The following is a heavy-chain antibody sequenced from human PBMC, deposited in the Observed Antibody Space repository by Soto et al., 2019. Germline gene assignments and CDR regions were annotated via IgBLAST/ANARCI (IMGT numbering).Heavy chain of an antibody. V-gene: IGHV1-69*13. CDR1: GGTFSSYA. CDR3: ARQRYYYASGSYYYYGMDV. J-gene: IGHJ6*02. Sequence: SVKVSCKASGGTFSSYAISWVRQAPGQGLEWMGGIIPIFGTANYAQKFQGRVTITADESTSTAYMELSSLRSEDTAVYYCARQRYYYASGSYYYYGMDVWGQGTTVTVSS. D-gene: IGHD3-10*01. CDR2: IIPIFGTA.